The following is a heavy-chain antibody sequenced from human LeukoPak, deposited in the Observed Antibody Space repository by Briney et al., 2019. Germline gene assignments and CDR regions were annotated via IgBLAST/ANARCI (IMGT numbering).Heavy chain of an antibody. J-gene: IGHJ4*02. CDR3: ARAFGGADQFDY. CDR2: ISSSSSYI. CDR1: GFTFSSYS. D-gene: IGHD3-10*01. V-gene: IGHV3-21*01. Sequence: GGSLRLSCAASGFTFSSYSMNWVRQAPGKGLEWVSSISSSSSYIYYADPVKGRFTISRDNAKNSLYLQMNSLRAEDTAVYYCARAFGGADQFDYWGQGTLVTVSS.